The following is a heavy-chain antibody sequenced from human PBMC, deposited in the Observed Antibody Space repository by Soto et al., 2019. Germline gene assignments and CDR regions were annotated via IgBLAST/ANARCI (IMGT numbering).Heavy chain of an antibody. CDR1: GFSFSVCG. Sequence: PGGSLRLSCETSGFSFSVCGMHWVRQAPGKGLEWVAVIWYDASKQFYAASVEGRFTISRDNSKAILYLQMNSLRAEDTAVYYCAAWTEGATEVHWGQGTLVTDSS. J-gene: IGHJ4*02. V-gene: IGHV3-33*01. D-gene: IGHD2-15*01. CDR2: IWYDASKQ. CDR3: AAWTEGATEVH.